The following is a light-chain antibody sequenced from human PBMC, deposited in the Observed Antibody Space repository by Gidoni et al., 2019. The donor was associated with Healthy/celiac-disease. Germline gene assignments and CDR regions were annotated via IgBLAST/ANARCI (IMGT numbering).Light chain of an antibody. V-gene: IGLV2-14*01. Sequence: QSALTQPASVSGSPGQSITISCTGTSSDVGGYNYVSWYQQHPSKAPKLMIYEVRNRPSGVSNRFSGSKSGNTASLTISGLQAEDEADYYCSSYTSSSTPVFGGGTKLTVL. CDR1: SSDVGGYNY. J-gene: IGLJ3*02. CDR3: SSYTSSSTPV. CDR2: EVR.